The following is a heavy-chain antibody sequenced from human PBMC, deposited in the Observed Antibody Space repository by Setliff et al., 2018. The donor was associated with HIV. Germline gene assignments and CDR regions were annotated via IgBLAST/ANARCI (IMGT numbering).Heavy chain of an antibody. CDR1: GFTFSGST. J-gene: IGHJ4*02. CDR3: ASGGDGNSGTRWFDY. Sequence: PGGSLRLSCAASGFTFSGSTIHWVRQASGKGLEWVGRIGSKANSYATAYAASVKGRFTTSREDSKNTAYLQMNSLKTEDTAVYYCASGGDGNSGTRWFDYWGRGTLVTVSS. D-gene: IGHD4-4*01. CDR2: IGSKANSYAT. V-gene: IGHV3-73*01.